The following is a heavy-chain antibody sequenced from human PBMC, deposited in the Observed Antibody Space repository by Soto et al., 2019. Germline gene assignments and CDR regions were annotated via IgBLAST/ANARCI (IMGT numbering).Heavy chain of an antibody. CDR2: MYYSGNT. V-gene: IGHV4-59*01. Sequence: LSLTCTVSGGSISSYYWSWLRQPPGKGLEWIAYMYYSGNTNYNPSLKSRVTMAVDTSKRQFSLKLRSVTAADTAVYYCATLDTPFAFDVWGQGAMVTVSS. D-gene: IGHD5-18*01. CDR3: ATLDTPFAFDV. CDR1: GGSISSYY. J-gene: IGHJ3*01.